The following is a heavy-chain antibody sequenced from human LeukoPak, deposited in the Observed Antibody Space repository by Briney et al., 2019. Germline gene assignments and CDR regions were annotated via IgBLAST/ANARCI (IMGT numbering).Heavy chain of an antibody. Sequence: GGSLRLSCVGSGFIFSNYYMYWVRQAPGKGLVWVSRIKNAGSDTIYADSVKGRFTISRDNAKNTAYLQMNSLRAEDTAVYYCARGGYGHNMDVWGEGATVTVFS. CDR1: GFIFSNYY. CDR2: IKNAGSDT. D-gene: IGHD3-10*01. CDR3: ARGGYGHNMDV. V-gene: IGHV3-74*01. J-gene: IGHJ6*03.